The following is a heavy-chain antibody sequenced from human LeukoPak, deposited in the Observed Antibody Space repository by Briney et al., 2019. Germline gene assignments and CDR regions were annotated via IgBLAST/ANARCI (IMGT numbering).Heavy chain of an antibody. CDR3: AKTTVTTFLDWFDP. V-gene: IGHV3-23*01. Sequence: GGSLRLSCAASGFTFSSYAMSWVRQAPGEGLEWVSAISGSGGSTYYTDSVKGRFTISRDNSKSTLYLQMNSLRAEDTAVYYCAKTTVTTFLDWFDPWGQGTLVTVSS. CDR2: ISGSGGST. CDR1: GFTFSSYA. D-gene: IGHD4-17*01. J-gene: IGHJ5*02.